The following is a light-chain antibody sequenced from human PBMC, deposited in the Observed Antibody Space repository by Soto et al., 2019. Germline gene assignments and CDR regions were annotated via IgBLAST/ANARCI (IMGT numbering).Light chain of an antibody. CDR2: AAS. Sequence: DIQMTQSPSSLSASVGDRVTITFRASQSISSYLNWYQQKPGKAPKLLIYAASSLQSGVPSRFSGSGSGTDFTLTISSLQPEDFATYNCQQSYSIPWTFGQGTKVDIK. CDR3: QQSYSIPWT. J-gene: IGKJ1*01. CDR1: QSISSY. V-gene: IGKV1-39*01.